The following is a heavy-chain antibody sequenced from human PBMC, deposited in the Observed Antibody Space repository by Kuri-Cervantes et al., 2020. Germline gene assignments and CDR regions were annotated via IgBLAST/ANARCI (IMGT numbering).Heavy chain of an antibody. CDR1: GFTFSDYY. CDR3: ARDRLRLVSDDAFDI. J-gene: IGHJ3*02. D-gene: IGHD6-19*01. CDR2: ISSSGSTI. Sequence: GGSLRLSCAASGFTFSDYYMSWIRQAPGKGLEWVSYISSSGSTIYYADSVKGRFTISRDNAKNSLYLQMNGLRAEDTAVYYCARDRLRLVSDDAFDIWGQGTMVTVSS. V-gene: IGHV3-11*04.